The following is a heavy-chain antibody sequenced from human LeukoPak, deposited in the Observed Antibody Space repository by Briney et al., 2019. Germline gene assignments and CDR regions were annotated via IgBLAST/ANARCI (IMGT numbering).Heavy chain of an antibody. CDR3: AKIGVIGNWYYDV. CDR1: GFSFSSHG. Sequence: GGSLRHSCAASGFSFSSHGMSWVRQAPWKGPEWVSSISSGRDYTFYADSVKGRFTISRENSKNTLYLQMNSLRAGDTAIYHCAKIGVIGNWYYDVWGRGTLVTVSS. D-gene: IGHD3-10*01. J-gene: IGHJ2*01. CDR2: ISSGRDYT. V-gene: IGHV3-23*01.